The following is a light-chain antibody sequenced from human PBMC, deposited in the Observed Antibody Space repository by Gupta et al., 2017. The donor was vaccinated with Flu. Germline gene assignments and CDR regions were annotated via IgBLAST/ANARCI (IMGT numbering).Light chain of an antibody. CDR1: QSLSSN. V-gene: IGKV1-39*01. CDR2: DVS. Sequence: DIQMTQSPSSLSASVGDRVSITCRASQSLSSNLNWYQQKPGKAPKLLIFDVSSLQSGVPSRFSGSGSGTDFTLTISSVQPEDVGAYYCKQHFRLPLTFGRGTKVEIK. J-gene: IGKJ4*02. CDR3: KQHFRLPLT.